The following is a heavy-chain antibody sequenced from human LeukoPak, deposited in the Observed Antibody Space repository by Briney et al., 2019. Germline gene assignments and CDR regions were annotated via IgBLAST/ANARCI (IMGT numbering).Heavy chain of an antibody. CDR2: IYYSGST. CDR3: AREYGDSYGETAFGY. J-gene: IGHJ4*02. CDR1: GGSISSSNYY. V-gene: IGHV4-39*07. Sequence: SETLSLTCSVSGGSISSSNYYWGWIRQPPGKGLEWIGSIYYSGSTYYNPSLKSRVTISVDTSKKQFSLKLSSVTAADTAVYYCAREYGDSYGETAFGYWGQGTLVTVSS. D-gene: IGHD5-18*01.